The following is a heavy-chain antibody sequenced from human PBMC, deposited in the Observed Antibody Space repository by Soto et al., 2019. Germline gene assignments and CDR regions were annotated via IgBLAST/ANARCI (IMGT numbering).Heavy chain of an antibody. CDR3: ARGKVTVDVPGV. CDR2: FHHTAST. CDR1: GDSINSARHY. D-gene: IGHD1-20*01. V-gene: IGHV4-30-4*01. J-gene: IGHJ4*02. Sequence: QVKLQESGPVLVKPSQTLSLTCRVSGDSINSARHYWCLVRQSPGKGLQWIGYFHHTASTFYNPSITSLVTLSADTFKNNISLDLTTVTAADPAIYFCARGKVTVDVPGVWGQVTLVSV.